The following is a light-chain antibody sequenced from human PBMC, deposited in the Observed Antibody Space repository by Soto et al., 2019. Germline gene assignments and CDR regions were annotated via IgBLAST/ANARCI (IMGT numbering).Light chain of an antibody. CDR1: QSVSSY. CDR2: DAS. V-gene: IGKV3-11*01. Sequence: EIVLTQSPATLSLSPGERATLSCRASQSVSSYLAWYQQKPGQAPRLLIYDASNRATVIPARFSGSGSGTDFTLTISSLEPEDVAVYYCQQRSNWWTFGQGTKVEIK. CDR3: QQRSNWWT. J-gene: IGKJ1*01.